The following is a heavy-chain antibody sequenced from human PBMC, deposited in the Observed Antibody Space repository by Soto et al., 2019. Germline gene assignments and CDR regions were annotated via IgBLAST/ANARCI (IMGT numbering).Heavy chain of an antibody. CDR3: ARQYSSSQDY. CDR2: IWFDGSNS. CDR1: GFIFSSYG. V-gene: IGHV3-33*01. D-gene: IGHD6-13*01. Sequence: QVQLVESGGAVVQPGRSLRLSCAASGFIFSSYGMHWVRQAPGKGLEWVAVIWFDGSNSYYPDSVKGRFTISRDNSMNTLFLQMTSLRADDTAVYYCARQYSSSQDYWGQGTLVTVSS. J-gene: IGHJ4*02.